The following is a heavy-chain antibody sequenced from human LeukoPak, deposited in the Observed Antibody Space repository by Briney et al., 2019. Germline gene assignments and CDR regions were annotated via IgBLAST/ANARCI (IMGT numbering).Heavy chain of an antibody. CDR1: GYTFTTYG. CDR2: ISAYNGNT. D-gene: IGHD1-1*01. Sequence: ASVKVSCKASGYTFTTYGYSWVRQAPRLGLEWMGWISAYNGNTNYAQRLQGRVTMTTDTSTSTVYMELRSLRSDDTAVYYCARDKNWKPDSRGQGTLVTVSS. J-gene: IGHJ4*02. CDR3: ARDKNWKPDS. V-gene: IGHV1-18*01.